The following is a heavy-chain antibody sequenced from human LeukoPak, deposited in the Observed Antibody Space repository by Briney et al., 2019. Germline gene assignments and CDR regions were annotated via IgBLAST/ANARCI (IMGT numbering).Heavy chain of an antibody. CDR2: ISGSATST. V-gene: IGHV3-23*01. CDR1: RFTFSSYA. Sequence: GGSLRLSCAASRFTFSSYAMNWVRQAPGKGLEWVSSISGSATSTYYADSVKGRFTIPRDNSKNTLYLQMNSLGAEDTAVYYCAKDWRHCSGGNCYSNYFDYWGQGTLVTVSS. CDR3: AKDWRHCSGGNCYSNYFDY. J-gene: IGHJ4*02. D-gene: IGHD2-15*01.